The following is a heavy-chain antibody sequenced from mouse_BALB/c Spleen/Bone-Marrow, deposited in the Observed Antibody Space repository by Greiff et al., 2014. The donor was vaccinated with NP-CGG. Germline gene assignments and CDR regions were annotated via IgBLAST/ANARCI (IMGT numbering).Heavy chain of an antibody. CDR3: AKRGAYGNFWFAY. CDR1: GFTFSSYA. J-gene: IGHJ3*01. D-gene: IGHD2-10*02. CDR2: ISSGGST. Sequence: VQLKESGGGLVKPGGSLKLSCAASGFTFSSYAMSWVRQTPEKRLEWVASISSGGSTYYPDSVKGRFTISRDNARNILYLQMSSPRSEDTAMYYCAKRGAYGNFWFAYWGQGTLVTVSA. V-gene: IGHV5-6-5*01.